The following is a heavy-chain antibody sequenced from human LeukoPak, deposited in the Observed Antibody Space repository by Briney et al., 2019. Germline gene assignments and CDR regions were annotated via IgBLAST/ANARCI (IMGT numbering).Heavy chain of an antibody. V-gene: IGHV3-23*01. CDR2: ISGSGTT. J-gene: IGHJ3*01. CDR1: GFTFSSHA. CDR3: AKDLRWLAFDL. Sequence: PGGSLRLSCAASGFTFSSHALSWVRQAPGKGLEWVSAISGSGTTYYADSVKGRFSISRDNSKSTLFLQMNSLRAEDTAMYYCAKDLRWLAFDLWGQGTMVTVSS. D-gene: IGHD6-19*01.